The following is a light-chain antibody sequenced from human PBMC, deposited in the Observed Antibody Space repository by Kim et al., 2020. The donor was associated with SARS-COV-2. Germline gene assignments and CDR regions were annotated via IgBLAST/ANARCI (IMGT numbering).Light chain of an antibody. CDR2: SAS. Sequence: ASVRDRVTSTCRARQSARTYLNWFQQRTGKAPKLLIYSASTLQTGVSARVSGTGSGTEFTLTISSLQPEDFATYYCQQSYSMPWTFGLGTKVEIK. CDR1: QSARTY. J-gene: IGKJ1*01. CDR3: QQSYSMPWT. V-gene: IGKV1-39*01.